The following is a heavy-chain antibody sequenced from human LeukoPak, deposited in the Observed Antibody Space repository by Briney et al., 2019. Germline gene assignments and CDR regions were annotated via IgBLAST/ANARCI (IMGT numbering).Heavy chain of an antibody. Sequence: GRSLRLSCAASGFTFSSYSMNWVRQAPGKGLEWVSSISSSSSYIYYADSVKGRFTISRDNAKNSLYLQMNSLRAEDTAVYYCASNSYDSSGYYYSWGQGTLVTVSS. D-gene: IGHD3-22*01. V-gene: IGHV3-21*01. CDR2: ISSSSSYI. CDR3: ASNSYDSSGYYYS. J-gene: IGHJ4*02. CDR1: GFTFSSYS.